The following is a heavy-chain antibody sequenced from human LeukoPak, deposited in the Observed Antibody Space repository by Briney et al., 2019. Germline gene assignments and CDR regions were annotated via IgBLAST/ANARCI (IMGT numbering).Heavy chain of an antibody. Sequence: GGSLRLSCAASGFTFSDYYMRWLRQATGKGLEGVSYISSSSSYTNYADSVKGRFTISRDNAKNSLYLQMNSLRAEDTAVYYCAREVVPAAGMEPYFDYWGQGTLVTVSS. CDR1: GFTFSDYY. J-gene: IGHJ4*02. D-gene: IGHD2-2*01. CDR2: ISSSSSYT. V-gene: IGHV3-11*06. CDR3: AREVVPAAGMEPYFDY.